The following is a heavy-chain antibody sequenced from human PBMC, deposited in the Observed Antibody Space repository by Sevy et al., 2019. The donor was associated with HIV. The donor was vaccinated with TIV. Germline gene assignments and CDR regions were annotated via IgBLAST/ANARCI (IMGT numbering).Heavy chain of an antibody. CDR2: ISTYNGDT. J-gene: IGHJ6*02. CDR1: GYTFSSYG. V-gene: IGHV1-18*01. D-gene: IGHD6-19*01. CDR3: ARLDLSGSGWYGNGMDV. Sequence: ASLKVSCKASGYTFSSYGITWVRQAPGQGLEWMGWISTYNGDTNYAQKLQGRVTMTTDTSTNTAYMDLRSLRFDDAAVYYCARLDLSGSGWYGNGMDVWGQGTTVTVSS.